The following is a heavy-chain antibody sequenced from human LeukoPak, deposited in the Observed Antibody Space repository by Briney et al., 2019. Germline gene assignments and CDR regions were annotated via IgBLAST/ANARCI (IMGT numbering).Heavy chain of an antibody. CDR3: ARGDTYYDFWSGYYPHSYFDY. CDR1: GGSLSSYY. J-gene: IGHJ4*02. CDR2: IYYSGST. D-gene: IGHD3-3*01. Sequence: SETLSLTCTVSGGSLSSYYWSWIRQPPGKGLEWIGYIYYSGSTNYNPSLKSRVTISVDTSKNQFSLKLSSVTAADTAVYYCARGDTYYDFWSGYYPHSYFDYWGQGTLVTVSS. V-gene: IGHV4-59*01.